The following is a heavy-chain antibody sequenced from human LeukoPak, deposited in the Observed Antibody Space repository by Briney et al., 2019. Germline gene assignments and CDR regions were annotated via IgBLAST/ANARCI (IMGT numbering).Heavy chain of an antibody. J-gene: IGHJ3*02. Sequence: GRSLRLSCAASGFTFSGYAMNWVRQAPGKGLEWVSGISCNSGSIGYADSVKGRFTISRDNAKNSLYLQMNSLRAEDTALYYCGKDSTVGATWPLMGYAFGIWGQGKMVTGSS. CDR1: GFTFSGYA. CDR3: GKDSTVGATWPLMGYAFGI. V-gene: IGHV3-9*01. CDR2: ISCNSGSI. D-gene: IGHD1-26*01.